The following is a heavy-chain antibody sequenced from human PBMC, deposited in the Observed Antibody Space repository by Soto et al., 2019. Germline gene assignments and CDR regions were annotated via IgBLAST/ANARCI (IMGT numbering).Heavy chain of an antibody. V-gene: IGHV4-34*01. CDR3: ARGPGCSSTSCYQVSYGMDV. Sequence: PSETLSLTCAVYGGSFSGYYWSWIRQPPGKGLEWIGEINHSGSINYNPSLKSRVTISVDTSKNQFSLKLSSVTAADTAVYYCARGPGCSSTSCYQVSYGMDVWGQGTTVTVSS. D-gene: IGHD2-2*01. J-gene: IGHJ6*02. CDR2: INHSGSI. CDR1: GGSFSGYY.